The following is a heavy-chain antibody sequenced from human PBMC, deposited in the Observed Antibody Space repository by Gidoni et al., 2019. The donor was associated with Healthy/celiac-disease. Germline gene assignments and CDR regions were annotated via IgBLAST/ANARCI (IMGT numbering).Heavy chain of an antibody. CDR3: ARDNGLGSSSWYTEAKDY. CDR1: GFTFSSYE. Sequence: EVQLVESGGGLVQPGGSLRLSCAASGFTFSSYEMNWVRQAPGKGLEWVSYISSSGSTIYYADSVKGRFTISRDNAKNSLYLQMNSLRAEDTAVYYCARDNGLGSSSWYTEAKDYWGQGTLVTVSS. V-gene: IGHV3-48*03. J-gene: IGHJ4*02. D-gene: IGHD6-13*01. CDR2: ISSSGSTI.